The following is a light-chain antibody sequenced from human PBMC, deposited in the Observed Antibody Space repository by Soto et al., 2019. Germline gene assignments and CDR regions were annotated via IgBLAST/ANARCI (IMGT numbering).Light chain of an antibody. J-gene: IGKJ4*01. Sequence: EIVLTQSPCTLSLSPGERATLSCRASQSVSSSYLAWYQQKPGQAPRLLIYGASSRATGIPDRFSGSGSGTDFTLTISRLEPVDFAVYYCQQYGSSPLSFGGGTKVEIK. CDR3: QQYGSSPLS. V-gene: IGKV3-20*01. CDR2: GAS. CDR1: QSVSSSY.